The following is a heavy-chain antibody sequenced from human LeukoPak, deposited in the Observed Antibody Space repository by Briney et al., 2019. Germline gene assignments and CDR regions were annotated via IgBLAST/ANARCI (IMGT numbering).Heavy chain of an antibody. CDR2: IYYSGST. Sequence: SETLSLTCTVSGGSISSYYWSWIRQPPGKELEWIGYIYYSGSTNYNPSLKSRVTISVDTSKNQFSLKLSSVTAADTAVYYCARLVSFPLVPKRYFDLWGRGTLVTVSS. V-gene: IGHV4-59*08. D-gene: IGHD6-13*01. CDR1: GGSISSYY. CDR3: ARLVSFPLVPKRYFDL. J-gene: IGHJ2*01.